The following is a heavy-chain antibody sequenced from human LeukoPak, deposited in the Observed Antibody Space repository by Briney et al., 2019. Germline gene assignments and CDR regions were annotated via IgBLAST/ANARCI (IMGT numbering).Heavy chain of an antibody. Sequence: SETLSLTCTVSGGSISSSSCYWGWIRQPPGKGLEWIGSIYYSGSTYYNPSLKSRVTISVDTSKNQFSLKLSSVTAADTAVYYCARDFSYSTNNWFDPWGQGTLVTVSS. CDR2: IYYSGST. CDR1: GGSISSSSCY. V-gene: IGHV4-39*07. J-gene: IGHJ5*02. CDR3: ARDFSYSTNNWFDP. D-gene: IGHD4-11*01.